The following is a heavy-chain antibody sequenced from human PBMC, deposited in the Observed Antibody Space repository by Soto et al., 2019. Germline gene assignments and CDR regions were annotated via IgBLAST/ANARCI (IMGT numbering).Heavy chain of an antibody. CDR3: AKTSGYCGGGTCYFYFDS. CDR1: GFSFSNYA. J-gene: IGHJ4*02. D-gene: IGHD2-15*01. V-gene: IGHV3-23*01. Sequence: GGSLRRSCAASGFSFSNYAMTWVRQAPGEGLEWVSALSGSGTGTYYADSVKGRFTISRDNSKNTLYLQMSSLRAEDTAVYYCAKTSGYCGGGTCYFYFDSWGQGTLVTVSS. CDR2: LSGSGTGT.